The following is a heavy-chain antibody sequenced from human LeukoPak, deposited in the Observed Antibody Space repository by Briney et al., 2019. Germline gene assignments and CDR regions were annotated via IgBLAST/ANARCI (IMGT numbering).Heavy chain of an antibody. CDR3: ARGPEDIVVVPAAKNHYYYYGMDV. Sequence: SETLSLTCTVSGGSTSSYYWSWIRQHPGKGLEWIGYIYYSGSTNYNPSLKSRVTISVDTSKNQFSLKLSSVTAADTAVYYCARGPEDIVVVPAAKNHYYYYGMDVWGQGTTVTVSS. V-gene: IGHV4-59*01. J-gene: IGHJ6*02. CDR2: IYYSGST. D-gene: IGHD2-2*01. CDR1: GGSTSSYY.